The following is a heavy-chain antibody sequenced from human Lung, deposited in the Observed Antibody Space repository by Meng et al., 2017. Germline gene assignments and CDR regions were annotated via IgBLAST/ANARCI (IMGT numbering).Heavy chain of an antibody. D-gene: IGHD4-11*01. CDR3: ARGPTTMAHDFDY. CDR2: INHSGST. V-gene: IGHV4-34*01. Sequence: VQLQQWGEGLLKPSGTLSFTCVVSGGSFSDYYWSWIRQPPGKGLEWIGEINHSGSTNYNPSLESRATISVDTSQNNLSLKLSSVTAADSAVYYCARGPTTMAHDFDYWGQGTLVTVSS. J-gene: IGHJ4*02. CDR1: GGSFSDYY.